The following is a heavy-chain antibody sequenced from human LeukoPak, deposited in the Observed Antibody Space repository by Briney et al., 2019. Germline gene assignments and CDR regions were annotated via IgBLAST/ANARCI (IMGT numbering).Heavy chain of an antibody. V-gene: IGHV3-21*01. CDR3: ARSRGYSGYIFDY. CDR2: ISSSSSYI. D-gene: IGHD5-12*01. J-gene: IGHJ4*02. Sequence: GSLRLSCAASGSTFSSYSMNWVRQAPGKGLEWVSSISSSSSYIYYADSVKGRFTISRDNAKNSLYLQMNSLRAEDTAVYYCARSRGYSGYIFDYWGQGTLVTVSS. CDR1: GSTFSSYS.